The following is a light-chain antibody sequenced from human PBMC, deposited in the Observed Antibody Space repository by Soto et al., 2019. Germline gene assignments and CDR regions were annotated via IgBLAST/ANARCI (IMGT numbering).Light chain of an antibody. V-gene: IGLV1-40*01. J-gene: IGLJ1*01. CDR2: ANS. Sequence: SVLTQPRSVSGAPGQRVTISCTGSSSNVGAGYDVHWYQQLPGTAPNPLIYANSNRPSGVPDRVSGSKCGTSASLAITGLQAEDEADYYCQSYDSSLSGSYVFGTGTKGTDL. CDR1: SSNVGAGYD. CDR3: QSYDSSLSGSYV.